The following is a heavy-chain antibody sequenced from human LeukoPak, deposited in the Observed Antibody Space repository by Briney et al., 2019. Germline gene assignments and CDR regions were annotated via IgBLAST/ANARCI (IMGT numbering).Heavy chain of an antibody. CDR3: ARELRVALTTTVTYYYYYYMDV. CDR2: IIPIFGTA. D-gene: IGHD4-11*01. V-gene: IGHV1-69*06. Sequence: GASVKVSCKASGGTFSSYAISWVRQAPGQGLEWMGGIIPIFGTANYAQKFQGRVTITADKSTSTAYMELSSLRSEDTAVYYCARELRVALTTTVTYYYYYYMDVWGKGTTVTVSS. CDR1: GGTFSSYA. J-gene: IGHJ6*03.